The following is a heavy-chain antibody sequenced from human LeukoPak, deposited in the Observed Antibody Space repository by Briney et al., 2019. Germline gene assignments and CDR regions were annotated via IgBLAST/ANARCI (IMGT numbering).Heavy chain of an antibody. V-gene: IGHV1-18*01. Sequence: GASVKVSCKASGYTFTSYGISWVRQAPGQGLEWMGWISAYNGNTNYAQKLQGRVTMTTDTSTSTAYVELRSLRSDDTAVYYCARDLGRGCSGGSCYSPLSADFDYWGQGTLVTVSS. CDR2: ISAYNGNT. CDR3: ARDLGRGCSGGSCYSPLSADFDY. CDR1: GYTFTSYG. J-gene: IGHJ4*02. D-gene: IGHD2-15*01.